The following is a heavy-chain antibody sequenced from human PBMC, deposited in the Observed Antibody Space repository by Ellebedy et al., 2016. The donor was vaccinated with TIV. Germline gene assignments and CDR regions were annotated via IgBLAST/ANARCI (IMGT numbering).Heavy chain of an antibody. CDR2: ISSSSSYI. CDR1: GLTFSSYS. V-gene: IGHV3-21*01. CDR3: ARGERTYYYDSSGYYGGDFDY. Sequence: PGGSLRLSCAASGLTFSSYSMNWVRQAPGKGLEWVSSISSSSSYIYYADSVKGRFTISRDNAKNSLYLQMNSLRAEDTAVYYCARGERTYYYDSSGYYGGDFDYWGQGTLVTVSS. J-gene: IGHJ4*02. D-gene: IGHD3-22*01.